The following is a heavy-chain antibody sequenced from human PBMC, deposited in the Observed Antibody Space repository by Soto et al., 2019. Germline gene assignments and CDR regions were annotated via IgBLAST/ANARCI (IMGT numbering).Heavy chain of an antibody. CDR3: ARVGLAPVDY. CDR2: ITKDGSYR. CDR1: GFTFSDEW. J-gene: IGHJ4*02. V-gene: IGHV3-74*01. D-gene: IGHD3-9*01. Sequence: EVKLVESGGGLVQSGGSLRLSCATSGFTFSDEWMHGVRQAPGKGLVWVSRITKDGSYRNYADFVEGRFTISRDDARSELSLQMDKLRAEDTAVYYCARVGLAPVDYLGQGALVTVS.